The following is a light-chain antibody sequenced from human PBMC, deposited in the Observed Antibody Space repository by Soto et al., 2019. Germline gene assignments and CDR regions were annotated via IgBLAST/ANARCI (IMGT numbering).Light chain of an antibody. V-gene: IGKV3-20*01. Sequence: EIVLTQSPGTLSLSPGERATLSCRASQSVSSSYLAWYQQKPGQAPRLLIYGASSRATGIPDRFSGSGSGPDFTLTIRRLEPEDFAVYYCQQYGSSPHTFGQGTKLEIK. CDR1: QSVSSSY. J-gene: IGKJ2*01. CDR3: QQYGSSPHT. CDR2: GAS.